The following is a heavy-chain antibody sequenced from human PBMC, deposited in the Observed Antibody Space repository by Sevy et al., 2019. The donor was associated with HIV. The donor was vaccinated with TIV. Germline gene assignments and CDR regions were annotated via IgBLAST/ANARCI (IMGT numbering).Heavy chain of an antibody. D-gene: IGHD3-3*01. Sequence: ASVKVSCKVSGYTLTELSMHWVRQAPGKGLEWMGGFDPEDGETIYAQKFQGRVTMTEDTSTDKAYMELSSLRSEDTAVYYCATGRITIFGVVGWFDPWGQGTLVTVSS. V-gene: IGHV1-24*01. CDR3: ATGRITIFGVVGWFDP. CDR2: FDPEDGET. J-gene: IGHJ5*02. CDR1: GYTLTELS.